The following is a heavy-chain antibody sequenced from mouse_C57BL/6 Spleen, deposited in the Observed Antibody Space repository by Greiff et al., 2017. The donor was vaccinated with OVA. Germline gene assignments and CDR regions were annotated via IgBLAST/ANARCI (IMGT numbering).Heavy chain of an antibody. CDR3: ARGDPYAY. CDR2: IHPNSGST. J-gene: IGHJ3*01. V-gene: IGHV1-64*01. Sequence: QVQLQQPGAELVKPGASVKLSCKASGYTFTSYWMHWVKQRPGPGLEWIGMIHPNSGSTNYTEKYKSKTTLTEHKSSSTAYSQLSGLTSEDSAVYYCARGDPYAYWGQGTLVTVSA. D-gene: IGHD3-3*01. CDR1: GYTFTSYW.